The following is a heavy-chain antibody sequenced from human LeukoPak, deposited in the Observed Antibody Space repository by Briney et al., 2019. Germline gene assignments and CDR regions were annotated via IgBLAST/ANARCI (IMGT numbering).Heavy chain of an antibody. CDR2: FDPEDGET. Sequence: SVKVSCKVSGYTLTEFSMHWVRQAPGKGLEWMGGFDPEDGETIYAQELQGRVTMTKDTSTDTAYMELSSLRSEDTAVYYCARGGYYGSGNDFRFDPWGQGTLVTVSS. V-gene: IGHV1-24*01. CDR1: GYTLTEFS. D-gene: IGHD3-10*01. CDR3: ARGGYYGSGNDFRFDP. J-gene: IGHJ5*02.